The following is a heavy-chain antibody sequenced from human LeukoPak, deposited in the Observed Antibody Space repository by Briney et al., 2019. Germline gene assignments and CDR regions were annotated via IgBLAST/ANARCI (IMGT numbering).Heavy chain of an antibody. Sequence: ASVKVSCKASGYTFTGYYMHWVRQAPGQGLEWMGWINPNSGGTNYAQKFQGRVTMTRDTSISTAYMELSRLRSDDTAVYYCARDPPSYSYCSSTSCQPYYFDYWGQGTLVTVSS. CDR1: GYTFTGYY. J-gene: IGHJ4*02. CDR2: INPNSGGT. D-gene: IGHD2-2*01. CDR3: ARDPPSYSYCSSTSCQPYYFDY. V-gene: IGHV1-2*02.